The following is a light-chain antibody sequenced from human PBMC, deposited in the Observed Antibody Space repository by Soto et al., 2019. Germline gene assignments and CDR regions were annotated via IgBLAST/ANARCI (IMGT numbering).Light chain of an antibody. CDR1: QSNRSSR. V-gene: IGKV3D-20*01. CDR2: DAS. CDR3: HLSGYLPIT. J-gene: IGKJ5*01. Sequence: SMSLATLSLSPGERVTLSWGASQSNRSSRLAWYQQKAGLATRHLIYDASLKAVGIPDKFSGSGSGTDFSLTISRLQPEDFTLYYCHLSGYLPITFGQRAGPDIK.